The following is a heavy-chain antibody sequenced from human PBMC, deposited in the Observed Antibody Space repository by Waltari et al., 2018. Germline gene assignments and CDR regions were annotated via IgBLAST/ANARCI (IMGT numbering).Heavy chain of an antibody. CDR2: IYTSGST. D-gene: IGHD5-12*01. V-gene: IGHV4-4*07. CDR1: GGSISSYY. Sequence: QVQLQESGPGLVKPSETLSLTCPVSGGSISSYYWSCIRQPAGKGLEWIGRIYTSGSTNYNPSLKSRVTMSVDTSKNQFSLKLSSVTAADTAVYYCARSRERWLQKGDAFDIWGQGTMVTVSS. CDR3: ARSRERWLQKGDAFDI. J-gene: IGHJ3*02.